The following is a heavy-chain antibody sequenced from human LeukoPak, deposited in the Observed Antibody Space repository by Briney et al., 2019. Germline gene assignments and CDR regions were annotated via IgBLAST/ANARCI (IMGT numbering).Heavy chain of an antibody. D-gene: IGHD3-10*02. V-gene: IGHV3-20*04. Sequence: PGGSLRLSCAASGFTFDDYGMSWARQAPGKGLEWVSGITWNGDTTGYADSVKGRFTISRDNAKNSLYLQMNSLRAEDTAVYYCAELGITMIGGVWGKGTSVTISS. CDR1: GFTFDDYG. J-gene: IGHJ6*04. CDR3: AELGITMIGGV. CDR2: ITWNGDTT.